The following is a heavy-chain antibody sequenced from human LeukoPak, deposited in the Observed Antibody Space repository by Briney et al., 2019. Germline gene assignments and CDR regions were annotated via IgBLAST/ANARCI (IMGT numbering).Heavy chain of an antibody. CDR1: GFTFSSYE. D-gene: IGHD2-2*01. J-gene: IGHJ4*02. Sequence: PGGSLRLSCAASGFTFSSYEMNWVRQAPGKGLEWVSYISSSGSSIYYADSVKGRFTISRDNAKNSLYLQMNSLRAEDTAVYYCARDIDPTGLVPAAMPGYWGQGTLVTVSS. CDR3: ARDIDPTGLVPAAMPGY. V-gene: IGHV3-48*03. CDR2: ISSSGSSI.